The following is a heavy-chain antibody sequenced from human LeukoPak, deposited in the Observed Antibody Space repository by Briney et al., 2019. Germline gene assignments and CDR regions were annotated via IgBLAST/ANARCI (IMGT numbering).Heavy chain of an antibody. CDR2: ISSSGSTI. D-gene: IGHD3-10*01. J-gene: IGHJ3*02. CDR1: GFTFSSYA. CDR3: ARSSELLWFGELWGAFDI. Sequence: GASLRLSCAASGFTFSSYAMSWVRQAPGKGLEWVSYISSSGSTIYYADSVKGRFTISRDNAKNSLYLQMNSLRAEDTAVYYCARSSELLWFGELWGAFDIWGQGTMVTVSS. V-gene: IGHV3-48*03.